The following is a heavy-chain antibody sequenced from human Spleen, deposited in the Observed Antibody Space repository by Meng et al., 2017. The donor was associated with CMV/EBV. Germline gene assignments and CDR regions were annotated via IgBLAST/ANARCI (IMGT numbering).Heavy chain of an antibody. CDR2: IHYSGNT. J-gene: IGHJ5*01. CDR3: AREPYYYDSSIYSGWFDP. V-gene: IGHV4-59*01. D-gene: IGHD3-22*01. Sequence: GSLRLSCTVSGDSISNYYWSWIRQPPGKGLEWIGYIHYSGNTNYNPSLKRRVTISVDTSKNQISLRLSSVIAADTAVYYCAREPYYYDSSIYSGWFDPWGQGTTVTVSS. CDR1: GDSISNYY.